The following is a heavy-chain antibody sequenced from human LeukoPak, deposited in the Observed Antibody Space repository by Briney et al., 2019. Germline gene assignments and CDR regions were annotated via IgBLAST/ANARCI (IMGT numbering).Heavy chain of an antibody. Sequence: PSETLSLTCAVYGGSFSDYSWSWIRQPPGKGLEWIGEINPSGGTNHNPSLRSRVSMSVDTSKNQISLRVSSVTAADTAVYYCARVGYRYSINGWSRTGLGAYPTKYYYYMDVWGKGTTVTVSS. CDR3: ARVGYRYSINGWSRTGLGAYPTKYYYYMDV. V-gene: IGHV4-34*01. CDR1: GGSFSDYS. D-gene: IGHD5-18*01. J-gene: IGHJ6*03. CDR2: INPSGGT.